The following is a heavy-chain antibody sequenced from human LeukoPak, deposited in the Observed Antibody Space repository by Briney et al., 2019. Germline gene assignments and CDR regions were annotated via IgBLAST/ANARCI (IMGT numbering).Heavy chain of an antibody. V-gene: IGHV1-18*01. J-gene: IGHJ4*02. CDR3: ARVWDCSGGSCYSVLDY. Sequence: ASVKVSCKASGYTFTSYCISWVRQAPGQGLEWMGWISAYNGNTNYAQKLQGRGTMTTDTSTSTAYMELRSLRSDDTAVYYCARVWDCSGGSCYSVLDYWGQGTLVTVSS. CDR1: GYTFTSYC. D-gene: IGHD2-15*01. CDR2: ISAYNGNT.